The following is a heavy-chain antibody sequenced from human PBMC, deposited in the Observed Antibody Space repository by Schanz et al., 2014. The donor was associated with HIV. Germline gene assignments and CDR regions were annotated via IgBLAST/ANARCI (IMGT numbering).Heavy chain of an antibody. CDR1: GFTFDDYG. CDR2: ISWSGGSI. V-gene: IGHV3-9*01. CDR3: ARSPSYGMDV. J-gene: IGHJ6*02. Sequence: EVQLVESGGGLVQPGRSLRLSCAASGFTFDDYGMHWVRQAPGKGLEWVSGISWSGGSIAYADSVKGRFTISRDNAKNSLYLQMNSLRAEDTAVYYCARSPSYGMDVWGQGTTVTVSS.